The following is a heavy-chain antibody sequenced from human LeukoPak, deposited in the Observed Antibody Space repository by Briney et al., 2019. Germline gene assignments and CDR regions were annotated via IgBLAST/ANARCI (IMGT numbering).Heavy chain of an antibody. Sequence: GGSLRLSCAASGFTLSTYAMSWVRQTPGKGLEWVSSISGSSTYIYYSDSLKGRFTISRDNAKNSLYLQMNSLRVEDTAVYYCARDVKGRRYYYMDVWGKGTTVTVSS. J-gene: IGHJ6*03. CDR1: GFTLSTYA. D-gene: IGHD3-10*01. V-gene: IGHV3-21*01. CDR2: ISGSSTYI. CDR3: ARDVKGRRYYYMDV.